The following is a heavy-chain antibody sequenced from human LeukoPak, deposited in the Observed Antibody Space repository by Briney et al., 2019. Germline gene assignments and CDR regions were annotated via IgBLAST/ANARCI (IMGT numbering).Heavy chain of an antibody. CDR3: ARADYEGNNWNDDAFDI. D-gene: IGHD1-1*01. J-gene: IGHJ3*02. V-gene: IGHV1-8*03. CDR1: GYTFTSFD. CDR2: MNPKSGSA. Sequence: ASVKVSCKASGYTFTSFDINWVRQATGQGLEWMGRMNPKSGSAGYAQNFQGRVTFTRDTSISTAYMELCSLRSEDTAVYYCARADYEGNNWNDDAFDIWGQGTMVTVSS.